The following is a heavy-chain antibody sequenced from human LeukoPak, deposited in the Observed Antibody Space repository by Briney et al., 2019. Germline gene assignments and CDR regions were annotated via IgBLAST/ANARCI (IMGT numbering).Heavy chain of an antibody. D-gene: IGHD2-15*01. CDR2: IYHSGST. Sequence: SETLSLTCTVSGGSISSSYHYWGWIRQPPGKGLEWIVSIYHSGSTYYNPSLKSRVTISVDTSNNQFSLKPRSVTAADTAVFYCASVQCSGGSCYSDYWGQGTLVTVSS. CDR1: GGSISSSYHY. V-gene: IGHV4-39*01. CDR3: ASVQCSGGSCYSDY. J-gene: IGHJ4*02.